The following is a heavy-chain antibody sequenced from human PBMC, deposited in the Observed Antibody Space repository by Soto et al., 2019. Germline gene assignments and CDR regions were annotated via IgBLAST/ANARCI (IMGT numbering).Heavy chain of an antibody. CDR1: GFSFSNYY. V-gene: IGHV3-11*01. J-gene: IGHJ4*03. CDR3: ARSLLGVRDPFDH. CDR2: ISSSGTIT. D-gene: IGHD6-13*01. Sequence: QVQLVDSGGGLVKPGGSLRLSCAASGFSFSNYYFTYIRQAPGKGLEWIAYISSSGTITHYADSVQGRFSISRDNAKYSLSLQLNDLRVEDTAVYYCARSLLGVRDPFDHWGQGTSVLVSS.